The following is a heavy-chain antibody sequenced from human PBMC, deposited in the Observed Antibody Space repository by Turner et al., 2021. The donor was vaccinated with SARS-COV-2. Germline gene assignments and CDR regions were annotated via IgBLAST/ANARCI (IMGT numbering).Heavy chain of an antibody. D-gene: IGHD2-15*01. Sequence: QVQLVAPGGGVVQPGRSLRLSCAPSGFTFSNYAMHWVRQAPGKGLEWVAVISYEGSNKYYADTVKGRFTISRDNSKNTLYLQMNSLRAEDTAVYYCAKRGGEYCSGGSCYSGYFDYWGQGTLVTVSS. J-gene: IGHJ4*02. CDR2: ISYEGSNK. CDR1: GFTFSNYA. V-gene: IGHV3-30*18. CDR3: AKRGGEYCSGGSCYSGYFDY.